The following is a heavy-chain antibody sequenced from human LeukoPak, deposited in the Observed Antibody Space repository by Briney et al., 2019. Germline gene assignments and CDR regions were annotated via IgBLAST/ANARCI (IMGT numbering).Heavy chain of an antibody. CDR2: ISTSGST. J-gene: IGHJ4*02. Sequence: SETLSLTCTVSVGSISSGSYSWSWIRQPAGKGLEWIGRISTSGSTNYNPSLKSRVTISLDTSKNQFSLKLTSVTAADTAVYYCARRSSGWYRYDCWGQGTLVTVSS. CDR1: VGSISSGSYS. V-gene: IGHV4-61*02. CDR3: ARRSSGWYRYDC. D-gene: IGHD6-19*01.